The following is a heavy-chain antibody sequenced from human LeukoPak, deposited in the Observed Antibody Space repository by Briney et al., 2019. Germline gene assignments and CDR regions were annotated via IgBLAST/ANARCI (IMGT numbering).Heavy chain of an antibody. J-gene: IGHJ4*02. D-gene: IGHD3-22*01. CDR2: IYSGGST. Sequence: GGSLRLSCAASGFTVTNNQMNWVRQAPGKGLEWVSVIYSGGSTYYADSVKGRFTISRDNSKNTLYLQMNSLRAEDTAVYYCASFDYYDSSIWGQGTLVTVSS. CDR1: GFTVTNNQ. CDR3: ASFDYYDSSI. V-gene: IGHV3-66*01.